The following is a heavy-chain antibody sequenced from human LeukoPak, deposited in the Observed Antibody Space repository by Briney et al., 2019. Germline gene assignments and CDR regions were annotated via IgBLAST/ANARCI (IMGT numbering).Heavy chain of an antibody. Sequence: GGSLRLSCAPSGFTFRGYAVHWFRQAPGRGLEWVAVVSYDETNKYYTDSVKGRFTISRDNSKNTVYLQMTNLRAEDTALYYCARDRSLSSFGELFLWGQGTLVTVSS. CDR1: GFTFRGYA. J-gene: IGHJ4*02. CDR3: ARDRSLSSFGELFL. D-gene: IGHD3-10*01. V-gene: IGHV3-30*10. CDR2: VSYDETNK.